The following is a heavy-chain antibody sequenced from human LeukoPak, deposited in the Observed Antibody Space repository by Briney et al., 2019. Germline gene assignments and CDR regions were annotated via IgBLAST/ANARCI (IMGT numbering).Heavy chain of an antibody. V-gene: IGHV3-11*01. Sequence: GGSLGLSCAASGFSFSDYYMTWIRQAPGKGLEWVSYISGSGSTIYYADSVKGRFTTSRDNPKNSLYLQMNSLRAEDTAVYYCARSGDSNGYWFDQWGQGTLVTVSS. J-gene: IGHJ5*02. D-gene: IGHD3-22*01. CDR3: ARSGDSNGYWFDQ. CDR1: GFSFSDYY. CDR2: ISGSGSTI.